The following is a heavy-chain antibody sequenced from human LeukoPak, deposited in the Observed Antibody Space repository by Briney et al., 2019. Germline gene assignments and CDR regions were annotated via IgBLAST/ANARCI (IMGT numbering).Heavy chain of an antibody. CDR3: GRDPGYCSGGSCYNYFDY. Sequence: PGGSLRLSCAASGFTFSSYAMHWVRQAPGKGLEWVAVISYDGSNKYYADSVKGRFTISRDNSKNTLYLQMNSLRAEDTAVYYCGRDPGYCSGGSCYNYFDYWGQGTLVTVSS. V-gene: IGHV3-30*04. CDR1: GFTFSSYA. D-gene: IGHD2-15*01. J-gene: IGHJ4*02. CDR2: ISYDGSNK.